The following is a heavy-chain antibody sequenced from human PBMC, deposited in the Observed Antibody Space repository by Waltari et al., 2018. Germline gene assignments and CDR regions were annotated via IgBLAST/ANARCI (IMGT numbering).Heavy chain of an antibody. J-gene: IGHJ3*02. Sequence: QLQLQESGPGLVKPSETLSLTCTVSGGSISSSSYYWGWIRQPPGKGLEWIGSIYYSGSTYYNPSLKSRVTISVDTSKNQFSLKLSSVTAADTAVYYCAREQTGFDAFDIWGQGTMVTVSS. CDR3: AREQTGFDAFDI. V-gene: IGHV4-39*07. D-gene: IGHD1-1*01. CDR2: IYYSGST. CDR1: GGSISSSSYY.